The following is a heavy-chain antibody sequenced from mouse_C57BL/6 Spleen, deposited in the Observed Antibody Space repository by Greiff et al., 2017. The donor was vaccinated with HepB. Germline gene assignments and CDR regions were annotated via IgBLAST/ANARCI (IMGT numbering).Heavy chain of an antibody. Sequence: VQLQQPGAELVKPGASVKLSCKASGYTFTSYWMHWVKQRPGQGLEWIGEIDPSDSYTNYNQKFKGKSTLTVDKSSSTAYMQLSSLTSEDSAVYYCARSYPLYAVDYWGQGTSVTVSS. CDR2: IDPSDSYT. CDR3: ARSYPLYAVDY. J-gene: IGHJ4*01. V-gene: IGHV1-69*01. D-gene: IGHD1-1*01. CDR1: GYTFTSYW.